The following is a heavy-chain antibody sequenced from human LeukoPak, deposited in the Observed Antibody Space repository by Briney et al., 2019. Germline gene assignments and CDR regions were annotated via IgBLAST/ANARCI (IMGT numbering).Heavy chain of an antibody. CDR3: AKVGPGTMVRGVIHPPDY. J-gene: IGHJ4*02. V-gene: IGHV3-23*01. CDR1: GFTFSSYG. Sequence: GGSLRLSCAASGFTFSSYGMSWVRQAPGKGLEWVSAISGSGGSTYYADSVKGRFTISRDNSKNTLYLQMNSLRAEDTAVYYCAKVGPGTMVRGVIHPPDYWGQGTLVTVSS. CDR2: ISGSGGST. D-gene: IGHD3-10*01.